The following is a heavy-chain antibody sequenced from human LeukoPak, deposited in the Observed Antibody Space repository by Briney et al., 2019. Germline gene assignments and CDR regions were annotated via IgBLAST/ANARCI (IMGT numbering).Heavy chain of an antibody. J-gene: IGHJ6*02. CDR2: IVVGSGNT. V-gene: IGHV1-58*02. CDR1: GFTFTSSA. Sequence: ASVKVSCKASGFTFTSSAMQWVRQARGQRLEWIGWIVVGSGNTNYAQKFQERVTITRDMSTSTAYMELSSLRSGDTAVYYCAASLAPGYGMDVWGQGTTVTVSS. D-gene: IGHD3-10*01. CDR3: AASLAPGYGMDV.